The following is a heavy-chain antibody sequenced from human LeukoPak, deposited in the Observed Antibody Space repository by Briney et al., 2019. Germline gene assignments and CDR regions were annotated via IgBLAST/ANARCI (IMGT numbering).Heavy chain of an antibody. J-gene: IGHJ4*02. CDR1: GFTFSSYA. CDR3: ARAEAPGTVDY. D-gene: IGHD6-13*01. CDR2: INEDGTKQ. Sequence: GGSLRLSCAASGFTFSSYAMHWVRQAPGKGLEWVANINEDGTKQYYVDSVKGRFTISRDNAKNSMYLQMNSLRAEDTAMYYCARAEAPGTVDYWGQGTLVTVSS. V-gene: IGHV3-7*04.